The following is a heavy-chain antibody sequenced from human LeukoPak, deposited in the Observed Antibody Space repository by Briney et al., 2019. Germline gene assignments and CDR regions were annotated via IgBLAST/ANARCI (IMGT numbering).Heavy chain of an antibody. CDR1: GGTFSSYA. Sequence: ASVKVSCKASGGTFSSYAINWVRQAPGQGLEWMGGIIPIFGTANYAQKFQGRVTITTDESTSTAYMELSSLRSEDTAVYYCAGREDYGRFDPWGQGTLVTVSS. D-gene: IGHD4-17*01. CDR3: AGREDYGRFDP. V-gene: IGHV1-69*05. CDR2: IIPIFGTA. J-gene: IGHJ5*02.